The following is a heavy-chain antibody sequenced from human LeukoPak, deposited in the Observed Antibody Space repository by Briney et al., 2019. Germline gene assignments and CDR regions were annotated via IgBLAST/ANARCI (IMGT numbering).Heavy chain of an antibody. J-gene: IGHJ4*02. CDR1: GGSITSTNW. V-gene: IGHV4-4*02. Sequence: PSGTLCLTCGVSGGSITSTNWWSWVRQPPGQGLEWIGEVSLSGLTNYNPSLSSRVIMALDTSKNHLSLHLTSVTAADTAVYYCSRENGAFSPFGYWGQGYLVTVLS. CDR2: VSLSGLT. D-gene: IGHD2-8*01. CDR3: SRENGAFSPFGY.